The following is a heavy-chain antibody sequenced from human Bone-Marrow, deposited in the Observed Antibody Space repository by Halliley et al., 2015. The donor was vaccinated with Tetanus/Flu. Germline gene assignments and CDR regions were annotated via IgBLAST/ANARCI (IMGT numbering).Heavy chain of an antibody. J-gene: IGHJ6*02. D-gene: IGHD3-3*01. CDR2: IYFSGST. V-gene: IGHV4-59*01. Sequence: YIYFSGSTNYTPSLKSRVTRSVDTSNIQFPLRLRSVAAADTAVYYGARRVKYAFWTAYSGMDVWGQGTTVTVSS. CDR3: ARRVKYAFWTAYSGMDV.